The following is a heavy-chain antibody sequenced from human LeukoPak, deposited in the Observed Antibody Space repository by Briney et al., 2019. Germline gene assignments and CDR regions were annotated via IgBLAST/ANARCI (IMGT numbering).Heavy chain of an antibody. CDR1: GGSISSQY. CDR2: IYYSGST. J-gene: IGHJ3*02. V-gene: IGHV4-59*11. CDR3: ARAYVEDGYNYRGAFDI. Sequence: SETLSLTCTVFGGSISSQYWSWIRQPPGKGLEWIGYIYYSGSTNYNPSLESRVTISVDTSNNQFSLKLSSVIAADTAVYYCARAYVEDGYNYRGAFDIWGQGTMVTVSS. D-gene: IGHD5-24*01.